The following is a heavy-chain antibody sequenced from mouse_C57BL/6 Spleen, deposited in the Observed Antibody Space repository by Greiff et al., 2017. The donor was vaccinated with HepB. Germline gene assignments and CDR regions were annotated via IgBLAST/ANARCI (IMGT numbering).Heavy chain of an antibody. Sequence: EVKLQQSGPELVKPGASVKISCKASGYTFTDYYMNWVKQSHGKSLEWIGDINPNNGGTSYNQKFKGKATLTVDKSSSTAYMELRSLTSEDSAVYYCARGYYYGSSYWGQGTTLTVSS. J-gene: IGHJ2*01. D-gene: IGHD1-1*01. CDR3: ARGYYYGSSY. CDR2: INPNNGGT. V-gene: IGHV1-26*01. CDR1: GYTFTDYY.